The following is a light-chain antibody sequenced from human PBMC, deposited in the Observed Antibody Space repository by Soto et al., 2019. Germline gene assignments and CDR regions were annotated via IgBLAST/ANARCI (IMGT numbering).Light chain of an antibody. CDR3: QQHGTSPYT. CDR1: QSLRSSY. J-gene: IGKJ2*01. Sequence: EVVLTQSPNTLSLSPGDRATLSCWASQSLRSSYLAWYQRKPGQAPRLLMFGASRRATGIPDRFNGSGSGTDFILTISRLEPEDVAVYYCQQHGTSPYTFGQGTVLEIK. V-gene: IGKV3-20*01. CDR2: GAS.